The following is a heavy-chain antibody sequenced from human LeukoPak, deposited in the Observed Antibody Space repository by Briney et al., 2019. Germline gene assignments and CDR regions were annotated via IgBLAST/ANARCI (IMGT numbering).Heavy chain of an antibody. J-gene: IGHJ4*02. D-gene: IGHD3-22*01. CDR2: INHSGST. Sequence: SETLSLTCAVYGVSFSGYYWSWIRQPPGKGLEWIGEINHSGSTNYNPSLKSRVTISVDTSKNQFSLKLSSVTAADTAVYYCATGDYYDSSGYSYWGQGTLVTVSS. CDR3: ATGDYYDSSGYSY. V-gene: IGHV4-34*01. CDR1: GVSFSGYY.